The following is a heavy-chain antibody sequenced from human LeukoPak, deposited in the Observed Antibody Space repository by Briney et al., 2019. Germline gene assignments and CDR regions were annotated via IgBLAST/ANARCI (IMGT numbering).Heavy chain of an antibody. V-gene: IGHV1-69*01. CDR2: IIPIFGTT. CDR3: ARAPSITVLTFHY. J-gene: IGHJ4*02. Sequence: SVKVSCKASGGTFRSYTIAWVRQAPGQGLEWMGGIIPIFGTTKYAQKFQGRVTIIADESTSTAYMELSSLRSEDTAVYYCARAPSITVLTFHYWGQGTLVTVSS. D-gene: IGHD6-19*01. CDR1: GGTFRSYT.